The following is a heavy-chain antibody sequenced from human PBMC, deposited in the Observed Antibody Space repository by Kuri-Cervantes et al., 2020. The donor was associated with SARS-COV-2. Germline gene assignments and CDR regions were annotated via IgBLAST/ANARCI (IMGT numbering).Heavy chain of an antibody. CDR3: ATGFVVVPAAIGGDYYYGMDV. D-gene: IGHD2-2*02. CDR1: GYTLTELS. V-gene: IGHV1-24*01. CDR2: FDPEDGET. J-gene: IGHJ6*02. Sequence: ASVKVSCKVSGYTLTELSMHWVRQAPGKGLEWMGGFDPEDGETIYAQKFQGRVAMTEDTSTDTAYMELSSLRSEDTAVYYCATGFVVVPAAIGGDYYYGMDVWGQGTTVTVSS.